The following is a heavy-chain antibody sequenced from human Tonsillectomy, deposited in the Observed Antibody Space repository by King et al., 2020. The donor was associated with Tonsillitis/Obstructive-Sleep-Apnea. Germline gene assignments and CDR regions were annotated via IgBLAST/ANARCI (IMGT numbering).Heavy chain of an antibody. D-gene: IGHD3-22*01. CDR1: GFTFSSYW. V-gene: IGHV3-74*01. CDR2: INSDGRGT. Sequence: VQLVESGGGLVQPGGSLRLSCAASGFTFSSYWLHWVRQAPGKGLVWVSRINSDGRGTSYADSVKGRFTISRDNAKNTLYLQMNSLRAEDSAVYYCARVAYDSSGDYYDYFDYWGQGTLVTVSS. CDR3: ARVAYDSSGDYYDYFDY. J-gene: IGHJ4*02.